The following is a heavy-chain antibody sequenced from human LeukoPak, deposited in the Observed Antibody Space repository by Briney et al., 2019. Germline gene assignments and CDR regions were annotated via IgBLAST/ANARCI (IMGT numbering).Heavy chain of an antibody. V-gene: IGHV3-33*01. Sequence: GGSLRLSCAASGFTFSSYGMHWVRQAPGKGLEWVAVIWYDGSNKYYADSVKGRFTISRDNSKNTLYLQMNSLRAEDTAVYYCARDWTTVSGAFDIWGQGAMVTVSS. CDR1: GFTFSSYG. D-gene: IGHD4-17*01. J-gene: IGHJ3*02. CDR3: ARDWTTVSGAFDI. CDR2: IWYDGSNK.